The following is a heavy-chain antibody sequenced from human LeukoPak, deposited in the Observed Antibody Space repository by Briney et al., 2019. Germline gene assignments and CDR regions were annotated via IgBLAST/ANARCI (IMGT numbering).Heavy chain of an antibody. V-gene: IGHV3-23*01. Sequence: GGSLRLSCAASGFTFSSYAMSWVRQAPGKGLEWVSAISGSGGSTYYADSVKGRFTISRDNSKNTLYLQMNSLRAEDTAVYYCAKDPELLWFGGPRAFDIWGQGTMVTVSS. J-gene: IGHJ3*02. D-gene: IGHD3-10*01. CDR3: AKDPELLWFGGPRAFDI. CDR1: GFTFSSYA. CDR2: ISGSGGST.